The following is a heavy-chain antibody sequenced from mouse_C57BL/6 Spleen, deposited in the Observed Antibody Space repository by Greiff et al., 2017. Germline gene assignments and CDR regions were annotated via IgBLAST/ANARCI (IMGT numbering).Heavy chain of an antibody. CDR3: ARFYYSNYAWFAY. D-gene: IGHD2-5*01. V-gene: IGHV2-3*01. CDR1: GFSLTSYG. Sequence: VKLMESGPGLVAPSQSLSITCTVSGFSLTSYGVSWVRQPPGKGLEWLGVIWGDGSTNYHSALISRLSLSKDNSKSPVFLKLNSLHTDDTATYYCARFYYSNYAWFAYWGQGTLVTVSA. J-gene: IGHJ3*01. CDR2: IWGDGST.